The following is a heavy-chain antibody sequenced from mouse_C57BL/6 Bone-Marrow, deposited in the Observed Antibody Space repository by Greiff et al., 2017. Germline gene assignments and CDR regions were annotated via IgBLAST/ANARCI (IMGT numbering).Heavy chain of an antibody. V-gene: IGHV1-69*01. Sequence: QVQLQQSGAELVMPGASVKLSCKASGYTFTSYWMHWVKHRPGQGLEWIGEIDPSDSYTNYNQKFKGKSTLTVDKSSSTAYMQLSSLTSEDSAVYYCARRDWDGDYWGQGTTLTVSS. CDR2: IDPSDSYT. CDR3: ARRDWDGDY. D-gene: IGHD4-1*01. J-gene: IGHJ2*01. CDR1: GYTFTSYW.